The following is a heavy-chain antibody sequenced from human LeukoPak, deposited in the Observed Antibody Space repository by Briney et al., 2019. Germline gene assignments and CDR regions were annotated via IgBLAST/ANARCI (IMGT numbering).Heavy chain of an antibody. J-gene: IGHJ6*03. CDR1: GYTFTSYY. D-gene: IGHD3-22*01. CDR2: INPSGGST. Sequence: GASVKVSCKASGYTFTSYYMHWVRQAPGQGLEWMGIINPSGGSTSYAQKFQGRVTMTRDMSTSTVYMELSSLRSEDTAVYYCARVSRYYYDSSGHYYMDVWGKGTTVTVSS. CDR3: ARVSRYYYDSSGHYYMDV. V-gene: IGHV1-46*01.